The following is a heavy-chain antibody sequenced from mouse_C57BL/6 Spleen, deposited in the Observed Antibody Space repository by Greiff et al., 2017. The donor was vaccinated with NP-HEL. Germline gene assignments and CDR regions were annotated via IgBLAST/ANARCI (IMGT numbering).Heavy chain of an antibody. V-gene: IGHV2-2*01. CDR3: ARRDQANYYAMDY. CDR1: GFSLTSYG. Sequence: VQLQQSGPGLVQPSQSLSITCTVSGFSLTSYGVHWVRQSPGKGLEWLGVIWSGGSTDYNAAFISRLSISKDNSKSQVFFKMNSLQADDTAIYYCARRDQANYYAMDYWGQGTSVTVSS. D-gene: IGHD3-2*02. CDR2: IWSGGST. J-gene: IGHJ4*01.